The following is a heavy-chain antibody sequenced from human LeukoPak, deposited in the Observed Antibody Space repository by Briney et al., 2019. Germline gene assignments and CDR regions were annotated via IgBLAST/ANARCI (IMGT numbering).Heavy chain of an antibody. CDR3: TKGKGDFIPGRLVY. V-gene: IGHV3-23*01. Sequence: GGSLRLSCAASGFTFSSYATSWVRQAPGKGLEWVSAISGSGGSTYYADSVKGRFTISRDNSKNTLYLQMNSLRAEDTAVYYCTKGKGDFIPGRLVYLGQGTLVTVSS. CDR1: GFTFSSYA. D-gene: IGHD6-6*01. J-gene: IGHJ4*02. CDR2: ISGSGGST.